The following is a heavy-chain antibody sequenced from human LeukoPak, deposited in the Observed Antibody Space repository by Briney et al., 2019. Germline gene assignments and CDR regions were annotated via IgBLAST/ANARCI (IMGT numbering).Heavy chain of an antibody. J-gene: IGHJ5*01. Sequence: GGSLRLSCVASGFTFSSYVMTWVRQAPGKGLEWVSAISATGDYTYYTDSVKSRLTISRDNSKNTVYLQVNSLRAEDPAVYYCAKGMSSGWFDSWGQGTLVTVSS. V-gene: IGHV3-23*01. CDR3: AKGMSSGWFDS. D-gene: IGHD3-22*01. CDR1: GFTFSSYV. CDR2: ISATGDYT.